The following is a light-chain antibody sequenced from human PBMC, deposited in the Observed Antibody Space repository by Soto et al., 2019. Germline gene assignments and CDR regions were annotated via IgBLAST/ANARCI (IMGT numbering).Light chain of an antibody. Sequence: DIQMAQSPSSVSAFVGDRVTITCRASQDISTWLTWYQQKPGSAPKLLIVGASRLQTGVPSRFSGGGSGTEFTLTISSLQREDFASYFCQQAHSFPYTFGQGTELEL. CDR2: GAS. CDR1: QDISTW. CDR3: QQAHSFPYT. J-gene: IGKJ2*01. V-gene: IGKV1-12*01.